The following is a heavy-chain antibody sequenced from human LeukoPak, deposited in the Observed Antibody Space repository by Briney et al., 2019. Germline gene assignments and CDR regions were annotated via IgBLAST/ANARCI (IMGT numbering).Heavy chain of an antibody. CDR2: MNPNSGNT. J-gene: IGHJ4*02. CDR3: ARDVEMATEVFDY. V-gene: IGHV1-8*01. D-gene: IGHD5-24*01. Sequence: ASVKVSCKASGYTFTSYDINWVRQATGQGLEWMGWMNPNSGNTGYAQKVQGRVIMTRNTSISTAYMELSSLRSEDTAVYYCARDVEMATEVFDYWGQGTLVTVSS. CDR1: GYTFTSYD.